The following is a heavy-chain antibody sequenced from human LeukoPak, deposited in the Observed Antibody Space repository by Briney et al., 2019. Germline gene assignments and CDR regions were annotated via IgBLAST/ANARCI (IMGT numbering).Heavy chain of an antibody. Sequence: GGSLRLSCAATGFTFSNYAMNWVRQAPGRGLEWVSAISGSGGSTYYADSVKGRFTISRDNSKNTLYLQMNSLRAEDTAVYYCAKDLAGSGSYSFDYWGQGTLVTVSS. V-gene: IGHV3-23*01. CDR3: AKDLAGSGSYSFDY. CDR1: GFTFSNYA. D-gene: IGHD1-26*01. J-gene: IGHJ4*02. CDR2: ISGSGGST.